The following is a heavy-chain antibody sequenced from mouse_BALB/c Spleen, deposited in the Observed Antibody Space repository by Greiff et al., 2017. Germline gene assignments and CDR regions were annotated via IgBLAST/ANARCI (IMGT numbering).Heavy chain of an antibody. V-gene: IGHV5-17*02. CDR1: GFTFSSFG. CDR2: ISSGSSTI. J-gene: IGHJ2*01. CDR3: ARSSTGLFDY. Sequence: EVQLVESGGGLVQPGGSRKLSCAASGFTFSSFGMHWVRQAPEKGLEWVAYISSGSSTIYYADTVKGRFTISRDNPKNTLFLQMTSLRSEDTAMYYCARSSTGLFDYWGQGTTLTVSS. D-gene: IGHD4-1*02.